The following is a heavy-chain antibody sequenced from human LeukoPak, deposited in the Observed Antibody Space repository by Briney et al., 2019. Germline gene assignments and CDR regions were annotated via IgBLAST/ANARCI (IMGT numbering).Heavy chain of an antibody. V-gene: IGHV3-13*01. D-gene: IGHD5-18*01. Sequence: GGSLRLSCAASGFTFSSYDMHWVRQAPGKGLEWVSAIGTFGDTYYPDSVKGRFTISRDNSKNTLYLQMNSLRIEDTAVYYCTKDRSYGRSYFDYWGQGTLVTVAS. CDR3: TKDRSYGRSYFDY. CDR1: GFTFSSYD. J-gene: IGHJ4*02. CDR2: IGTFGDT.